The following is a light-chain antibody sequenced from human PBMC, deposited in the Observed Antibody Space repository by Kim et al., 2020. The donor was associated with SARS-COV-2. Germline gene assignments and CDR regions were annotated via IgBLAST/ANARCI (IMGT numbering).Light chain of an antibody. CDR2: DAS. Sequence: EIVLTQSPVTLSLSPGERATLSCRASQSITNYLAWYQQKPGQAPRLLIYDASNRATGIPARFSGSGSGTDFTLTISSLEPEDFGVYYCQQRANWLTFGGGTKVDIK. CDR3: QQRANWLT. V-gene: IGKV3-11*01. J-gene: IGKJ4*01. CDR1: QSITNY.